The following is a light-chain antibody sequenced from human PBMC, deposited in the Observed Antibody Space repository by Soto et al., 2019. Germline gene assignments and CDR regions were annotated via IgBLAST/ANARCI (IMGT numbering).Light chain of an antibody. V-gene: IGKV3-15*01. CDR1: QSVSSN. CDR3: QQYKNWPPGGDT. CDR2: GAS. Sequence: EIVMTQSPATLSVSPGERATLSCRASQSVSSNLAWYQQKPGQAPRLLIYGASTRATGIPARFSGSGSGTEFTLSISGLQSEDFAVYYCQQYKNWPPGGDTLGQGTKLEIK. J-gene: IGKJ2*01.